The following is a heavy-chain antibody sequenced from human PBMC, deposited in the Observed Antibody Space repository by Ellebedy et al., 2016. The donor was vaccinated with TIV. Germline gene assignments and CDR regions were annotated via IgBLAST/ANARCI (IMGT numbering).Heavy chain of an antibody. CDR3: AKDRPSRVDY. J-gene: IGHJ4*02. Sequence: GGSLRLXXAASGFTFSSYAMTWVRQAPGKGLEWVSTIVGGDSSTYYADSVKGRFTISRDNSKNTLYLQMNSLSAEDTAVYYCAKDRPSRVDYWGQGTLVTVSS. D-gene: IGHD3-10*01. V-gene: IGHV3-23*01. CDR1: GFTFSSYA. CDR2: IVGGDSST.